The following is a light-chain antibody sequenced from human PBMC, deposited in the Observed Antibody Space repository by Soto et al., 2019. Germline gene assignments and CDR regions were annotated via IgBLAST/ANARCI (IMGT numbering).Light chain of an antibody. CDR1: QSVSSSY. CDR3: QQYGSSLLT. J-gene: IGKJ4*01. V-gene: IGKV3-20*01. Sequence: EIVLTQSPGTLSLSPGERATLSCRASQSVSSSYLAWYQQKAGQAPRLLIYDASSRATGIPDRFSGSGSGTDFSLTISRLEPEDSAVYYCQQYGSSLLTFGGGTKVDIK. CDR2: DAS.